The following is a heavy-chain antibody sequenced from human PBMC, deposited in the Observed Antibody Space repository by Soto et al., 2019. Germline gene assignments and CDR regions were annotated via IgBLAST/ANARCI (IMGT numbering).Heavy chain of an antibody. CDR3: ARFAGYYGSGKYFDY. CDR1: GFTFSSYS. CDR2: ISSSSTI. V-gene: IGHV3-48*04. D-gene: IGHD3-10*01. Sequence: GGSLRLSCAASGFTFSSYSMNWVRQAPGKGLEWVSYISSSSTIYYADSVKGRFTISRDNAKNSLYLQMNSLRAEDTAVYYCARFAGYYGSGKYFDYWGQGTLVTVSS. J-gene: IGHJ4*02.